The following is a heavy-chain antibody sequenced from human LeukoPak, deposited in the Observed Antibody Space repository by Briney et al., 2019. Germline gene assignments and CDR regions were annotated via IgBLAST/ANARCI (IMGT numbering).Heavy chain of an antibody. CDR2: IRYDGSNK. CDR3: AKPAGYSSSWYPNFDY. J-gene: IGHJ4*02. D-gene: IGHD6-13*01. Sequence: PGGSLRLSCAASGFTFSSYGMHWVRQAPGKGLEWVAFIRYDGSNKYYAGSVKGRFTISRDNSKNTLYLQMNSLRAEDTAVYYCAKPAGYSSSWYPNFDYWGQGTLVTVSS. CDR1: GFTFSSYG. V-gene: IGHV3-30*02.